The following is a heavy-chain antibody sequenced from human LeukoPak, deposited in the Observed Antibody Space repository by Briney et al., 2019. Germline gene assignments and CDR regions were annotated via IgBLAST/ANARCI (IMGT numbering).Heavy chain of an antibody. J-gene: IGHJ3*01. CDR3: ARDRGAGYCSGGGCYSAVFDL. Sequence: GGSLRLSCAASGFTFSSSAMSWVRQAPGKGLEWVSAISNNGGYTYYADSVKGRFTISRDNSKNTLNLQMNGLRAEDTAVYYCARDRGAGYCSGGGCYSAVFDLWGQGTMVTVSS. CDR1: GFTFSSSA. D-gene: IGHD2-15*01. V-gene: IGHV3-23*01. CDR2: ISNNGGYT.